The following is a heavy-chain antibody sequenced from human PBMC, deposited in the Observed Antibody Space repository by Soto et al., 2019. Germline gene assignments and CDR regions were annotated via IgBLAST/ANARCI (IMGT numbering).Heavy chain of an antibody. Sequence: QVQVLQSGAEVKKPGASVKVSCKASEYTFSSYSINWVRQAPGQGLEWMGEIIPIFGTANYAQKFQGRVTITADESTSTAYMELSSLRSEDTAVYYCARDGGRHSGGIDYWGQGTLVTVSS. D-gene: IGHD1-26*01. CDR1: EYTFSSYS. J-gene: IGHJ4*02. CDR3: ARDGGRHSGGIDY. V-gene: IGHV1-69*13. CDR2: IIPIFGTA.